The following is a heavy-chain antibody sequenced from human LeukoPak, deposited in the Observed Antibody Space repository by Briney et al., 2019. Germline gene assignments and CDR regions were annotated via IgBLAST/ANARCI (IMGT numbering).Heavy chain of an antibody. J-gene: IGHJ4*02. D-gene: IGHD3-10*01. CDR3: ARDLYYGSRSYGGVDY. CDR1: GFTFSNYY. V-gene: IGHV3-21*06. CDR2: ISSRSSYI. Sequence: PGGSLRLSCAASGFTFSNYYMSWVRQAPGKGLEWVSSISSRSSYIYYADSVKGRFTISRDNAKNSLYLQMNSLRAEDTAVYYCARDLYYGSRSYGGVDYWGQGTLVTVS.